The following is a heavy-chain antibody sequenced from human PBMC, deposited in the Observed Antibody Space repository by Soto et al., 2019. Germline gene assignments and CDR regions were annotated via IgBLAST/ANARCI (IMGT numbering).Heavy chain of an antibody. V-gene: IGHV1-18*01. CDR3: ARNEVGWFGPVPNYYYYGMDV. J-gene: IGHJ6*02. CDR2: ISAYNGNT. D-gene: IGHD3-10*01. CDR1: GYTFTSYG. Sequence: ASVKVSCKASGYTFTSYGISWVRQAPGQGLEWMGWISAYNGNTNYAQKLQGRVTMTTDTSTSTAYMELRSLRSDDTAVYYCARNEVGWFGPVPNYYYYGMDVWGQGTTVTVSS.